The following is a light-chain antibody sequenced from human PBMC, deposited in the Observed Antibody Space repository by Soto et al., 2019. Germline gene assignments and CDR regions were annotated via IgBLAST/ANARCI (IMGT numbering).Light chain of an antibody. J-gene: IGKJ1*01. V-gene: IGKV1-5*03. CDR3: QQYNSYWT. CDR1: QSISSW. Sequence: DIQMTQSPSTLSASVGDRVTITCRASQSISSWLAWYQQKPGKAPKLLIYKASNLGSGVPSRFSGIGSGTEFTLTISSLQPDDFATYYCQQYNSYWTFGQGTKVDIK. CDR2: KAS.